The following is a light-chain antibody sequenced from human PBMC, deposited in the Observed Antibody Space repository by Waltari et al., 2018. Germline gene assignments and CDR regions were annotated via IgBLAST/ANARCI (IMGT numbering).Light chain of an antibody. J-gene: IGKJ2*01. CDR3: QQYGSSIMYT. CDR2: GAS. CDR1: QSLTKKY. V-gene: IGKV3-20*01. Sequence: VLTQSPGTLSLSPGERATSSCRASQSLTKKYLAWYQQKPGQAPRLLISGASSRAAGIPDRFSGSGSGTDFTLTISRLEPEDFAVYYYQQYGSSIMYTFGQGTKLEIK.